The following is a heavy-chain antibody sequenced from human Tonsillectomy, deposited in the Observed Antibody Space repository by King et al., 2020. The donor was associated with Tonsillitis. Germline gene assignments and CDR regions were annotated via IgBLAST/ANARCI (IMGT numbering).Heavy chain of an antibody. D-gene: IGHD6-13*01. CDR3: ARGGGSSWYDEGYYMDV. CDR1: GFTFNSYA. J-gene: IGHJ6*03. Sequence: VQLVESGGGVVQPGRSLRLSCAASGFTFNSYAMHWVRQAPGKGLEWVAVISYDGSNKYYADSVKGRFTISRDNSKNTLYLQMNSLRAEGTAVYYCARGGGSSWYDEGYYMDVWGKGTTVTVSS. V-gene: IGHV3-30*01. CDR2: ISYDGSNK.